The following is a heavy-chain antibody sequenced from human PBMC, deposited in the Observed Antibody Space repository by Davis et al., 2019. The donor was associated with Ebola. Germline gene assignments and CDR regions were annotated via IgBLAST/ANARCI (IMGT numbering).Heavy chain of an antibody. CDR3: ARVQWLGFDY. J-gene: IGHJ4*02. Sequence: SETLSLTCTVSGGSISSYYWSWIRQPPGKGLAWIGYIYYSGSTNYNPSLKSRVTISVDTSKNQFSLKLSSVTAADTAVYYCARVQWLGFDYWGQGTLVTVSS. D-gene: IGHD6-19*01. CDR2: IYYSGST. CDR1: GGSISSYY. V-gene: IGHV4-59*01.